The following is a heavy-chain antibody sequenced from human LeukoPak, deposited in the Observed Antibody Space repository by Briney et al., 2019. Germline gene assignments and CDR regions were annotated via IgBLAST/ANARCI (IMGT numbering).Heavy chain of an antibody. CDR1: GGSISSSSYY. V-gene: IGHV4-39*07. D-gene: IGHD3-10*01. CDR3: VYYYGSGRIPPWFDP. Sequence: SETLSLTCTISGGSISSSSYYWGWIRQPPGKGLEWIGSIYYSGSTYYNPSLKSRVTISVDTSKNQFSLKLSSVTAADTAVYYCVYYYGSGRIPPWFDPWGQGTLVTVSS. J-gene: IGHJ5*02. CDR2: IYYSGST.